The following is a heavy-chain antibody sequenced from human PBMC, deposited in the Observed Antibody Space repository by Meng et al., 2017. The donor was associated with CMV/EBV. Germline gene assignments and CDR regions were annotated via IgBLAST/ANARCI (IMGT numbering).Heavy chain of an antibody. J-gene: IGHJ4*02. V-gene: IGHV1-69*05. CDR3: ASCISSSCFQYYFDS. CDR2: IIPIFGTA. Sequence: SVKVSCKASGGTLSGYAISWVRQAPGQGLEWMGGIIPIFGTAKYPQKFQGRVTITTDEPTGTAYMELSSLRSEDMAVYYCASCISSSCFQYYFDSWGQGTLVTVSS. CDR1: GGTLSGYA. D-gene: IGHD2-2*01.